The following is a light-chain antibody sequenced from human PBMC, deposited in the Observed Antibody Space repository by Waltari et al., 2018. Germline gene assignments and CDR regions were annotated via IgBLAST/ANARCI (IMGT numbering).Light chain of an antibody. Sequence: QSVLTQPPSVSGAPGQRVTISFTGSRSNIGAGYDVHSYQQLPGTAHKLLIYGNSNRPSGVPDRFSGSKSGTSASLAITGLQAEDEADYYCQSYDSILSGSVFGGGTKLTIL. CDR1: RSNIGAGYD. CDR3: QSYDSILSGSV. CDR2: GNS. J-gene: IGLJ2*01. V-gene: IGLV1-40*01.